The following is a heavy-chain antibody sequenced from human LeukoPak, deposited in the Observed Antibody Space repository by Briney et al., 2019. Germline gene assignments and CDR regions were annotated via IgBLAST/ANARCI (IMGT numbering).Heavy chain of an antibody. CDR3: ARVGYGTRGSSY. V-gene: IGHV4-34*01. CDR1: GGPFSGYY. D-gene: IGHD5-18*01. Sequence: SETLSLTCAVYGGPFSGYYWSWIRQPPGKGLEWIGEINHSGSTNYNPSLKSRVTISVDTSKNQFSLKLSSVTAADTAVYYCARVGYGTRGSSYWGQGTLVTVSS. J-gene: IGHJ4*02. CDR2: INHSGST.